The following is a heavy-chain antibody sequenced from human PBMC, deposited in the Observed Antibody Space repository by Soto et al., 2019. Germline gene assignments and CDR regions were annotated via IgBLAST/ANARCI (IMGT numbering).Heavy chain of an antibody. Sequence: GGSLRLSCAASGFTIDDSVMHWVRQTPGKGLMSVARITGAGDGTLYADSVQGRFTISRDNDKNTVNLHMTGLRVDETAVYYCARGQKWRQLSPYVFDLWGQGTTVTVSS. CDR1: GFTIDDSV. D-gene: IGHD5-18*01. CDR3: ARGQKWRQLSPYVFDL. J-gene: IGHJ3*01. CDR2: ITGAGDGT. V-gene: IGHV3-74*01.